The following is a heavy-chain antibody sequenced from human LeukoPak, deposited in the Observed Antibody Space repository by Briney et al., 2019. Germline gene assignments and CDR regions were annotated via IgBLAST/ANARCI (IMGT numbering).Heavy chain of an antibody. Sequence: GGSLRLSCAASGFTFSSYWMSWVRQAPGKGLEWVANIKQDGSEKSYMDSVKGRFTISRDNAKNSLYLQMSSLRAEDTAVYYCARVGLGVGSGRKASGFDPWGQGTLVTVSS. CDR2: IKQDGSEK. J-gene: IGHJ5*02. D-gene: IGHD3-10*01. CDR1: GFTFSSYW. V-gene: IGHV3-7*01. CDR3: ARVGLGVGSGRKASGFDP.